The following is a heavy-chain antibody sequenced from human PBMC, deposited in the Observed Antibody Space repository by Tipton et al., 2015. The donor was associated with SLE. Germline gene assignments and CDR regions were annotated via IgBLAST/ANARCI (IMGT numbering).Heavy chain of an antibody. CDR3: ASGLYSSSGLFFDN. D-gene: IGHD6-6*01. V-gene: IGHV4-38-2*01. CDR2: IHHGGST. CDR1: GYSISSGYY. Sequence: TLSLTCAVSGYSISSGYYWGWIRQPPGKGLEWIGNIHHGGSTYYSPSVKSRVTISVDRSKNQFSLKLSSVTAADTAVDYCASGLYSSSGLFFDNWGQGTVVILSS. J-gene: IGHJ4*02.